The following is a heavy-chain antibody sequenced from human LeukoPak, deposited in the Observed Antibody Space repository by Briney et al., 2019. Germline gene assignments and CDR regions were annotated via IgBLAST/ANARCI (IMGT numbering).Heavy chain of an antibody. CDR1: GFTFSTYA. CDR3: ARDRWGLVGTLVRAWVDP. J-gene: IGHJ5*02. Sequence: GRSLRLSCAASGFTFSTYAMHWVRQAPGKGLEWVALISYDGSDKYYADSVKGRFTISRDNSKNTLYLQVNSLRPEDTAMYYCARDRWGLVGTLVRAWVDPWGQGTLVTVSS. V-gene: IGHV3-30*04. D-gene: IGHD1-26*01. CDR2: ISYDGSDK.